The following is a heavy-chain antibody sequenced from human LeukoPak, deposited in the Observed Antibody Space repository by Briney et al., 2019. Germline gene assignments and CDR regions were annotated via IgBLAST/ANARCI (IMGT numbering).Heavy chain of an antibody. J-gene: IGHJ4*02. CDR3: AHKSGIAAAGLHFDY. CDR2: IYWDDDK. D-gene: IGHD6-13*01. CDR1: GGSISSSSYY. Sequence: TLSLTCTVSGGSISSSSYYWSWIRQPPGKALEWLALIYWDDDKRYSPSLKSRLTITKDTSKNQVVLTMTNMDPVDTATYYCAHKSGIAAAGLHFDYWGQGTLVTVSS. V-gene: IGHV2-5*08.